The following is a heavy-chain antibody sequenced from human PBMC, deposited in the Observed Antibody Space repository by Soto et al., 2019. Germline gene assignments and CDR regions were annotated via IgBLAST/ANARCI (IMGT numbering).Heavy chain of an antibody. CDR2: ISWNSGNI. Sequence: GGSLRLSCAASGFTFDDYAMHWVRQAPGKGLEWVSGISWNSGNIGYADSVKGRFTISRDNARNSLYLQMNSLRAEDTAFYYCTKDIVVVPAAMTYFAYWGQGTLVTVSS. D-gene: IGHD2-2*01. V-gene: IGHV3-9*01. CDR3: TKDIVVVPAAMTYFAY. CDR1: GFTFDDYA. J-gene: IGHJ4*02.